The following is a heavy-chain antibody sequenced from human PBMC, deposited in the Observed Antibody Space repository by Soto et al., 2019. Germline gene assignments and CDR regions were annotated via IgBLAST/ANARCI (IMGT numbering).Heavy chain of an antibody. D-gene: IGHD6-13*01. V-gene: IGHV1-2*04. CDR2: INPNSGGT. CDR3: ARQLDAPYYYYGMDV. Sequence: QVQLVQSGAEVKKPGASVKVSCKASGYTFTGYYMHWVRQAPGQGLEWMGWINPNSGGTNYAQKLHGWVTMTRDTSISTAYMELSRLRSDDTAVYYCARQLDAPYYYYGMDVWGQGTTVTVSS. CDR1: GYTFTGYY. J-gene: IGHJ6*02.